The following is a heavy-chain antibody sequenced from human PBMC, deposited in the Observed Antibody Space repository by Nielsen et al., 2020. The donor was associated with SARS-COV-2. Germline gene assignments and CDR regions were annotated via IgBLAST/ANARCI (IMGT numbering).Heavy chain of an antibody. J-gene: IGHJ4*02. V-gene: IGHV1-18*01. Sequence: KLQGRITMTTDTSTSTTYMELSSLRSDDTAVYYCARDGGVAPAAMKDYWGQGTLVTVSS. CDR3: ARDGGVAPAAMKDY. D-gene: IGHD2-2*01.